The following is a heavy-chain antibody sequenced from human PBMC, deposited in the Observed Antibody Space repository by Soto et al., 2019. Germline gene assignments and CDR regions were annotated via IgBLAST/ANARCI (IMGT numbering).Heavy chain of an antibody. CDR3: VRDNVEGGMDV. Sequence: QMHLVQSGPEVRKPGSSVKVSCKASGGNFGDYGIDWVRQAPGHGLEWMGGILPVFRTPRNAQKFEGRVSVTVEEVTNTAFLELTSLRPEDTAPYYCVRDNVEGGMDVWGPGTPVIVSS. D-gene: IGHD3-16*01. CDR1: GGNFGDYG. CDR2: ILPVFRTP. J-gene: IGHJ6*02. V-gene: IGHV1-69*01.